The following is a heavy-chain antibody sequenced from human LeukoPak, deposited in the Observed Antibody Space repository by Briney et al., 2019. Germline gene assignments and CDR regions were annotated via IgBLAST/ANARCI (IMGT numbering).Heavy chain of an antibody. D-gene: IGHD1-1*01. J-gene: IGHJ5*02. CDR1: GGSISSSSSY. V-gene: IGHV4-39*07. Sequence: SETLSLTCTVSGGSISSSSSYWGWIRQPPGKGLEWIGNIYSSGNTYYNASLKSRVTMYIDTSKNQFSLKLSSVTAADTAVYFCARVGGTTGNRWFDPWGQGTPVTVSS. CDR2: IYSSGNT. CDR3: ARVGGTTGNRWFDP.